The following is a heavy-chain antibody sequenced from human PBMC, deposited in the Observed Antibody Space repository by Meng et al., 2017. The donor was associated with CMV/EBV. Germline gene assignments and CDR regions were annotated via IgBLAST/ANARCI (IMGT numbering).Heavy chain of an antibody. CDR1: GFTFSSYA. CDR2: IYSGGSST. D-gene: IGHD5-24*01. V-gene: IGHV3-23*03. Sequence: GESLKISCAASGFTFSSYAMSWVRQAPGKGLEWVSVIYSGGSSTYYADSVKGRFTISRDNSKNTLYLQMNSLRAEDTAVNYYAKPSTKDGYNYDYWGQGTLGTVSS. CDR3: AKPSTKDGYNYDY. J-gene: IGHJ4*02.